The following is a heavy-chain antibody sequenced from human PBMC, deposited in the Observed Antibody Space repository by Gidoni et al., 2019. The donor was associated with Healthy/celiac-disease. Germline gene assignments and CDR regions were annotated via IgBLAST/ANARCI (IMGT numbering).Heavy chain of an antibody. D-gene: IGHD2-2*01. CDR3: ARERGVHVVVPAAMRYYYGMDV. Sequence: QVQLQESGPGLVKPSQTLSLTCTFSCGSISSGGYYSGWLRQHPGKGLEWIGYIYYSGSTYYNPSLKSRVTISVDTSKNQFSLKLSSVTAADTAVYYCARERGVHVVVPAAMRYYYGMDVWGQGTTVTVSS. CDR2: IYYSGST. V-gene: IGHV4-31*03. CDR1: CGSISSGGYY. J-gene: IGHJ6*02.